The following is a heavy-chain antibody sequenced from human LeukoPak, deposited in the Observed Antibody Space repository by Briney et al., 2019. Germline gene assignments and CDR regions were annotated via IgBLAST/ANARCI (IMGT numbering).Heavy chain of an antibody. CDR3: VRHLSGDYAWLDV. J-gene: IGHJ6*02. Sequence: SETLSLTCTVSGGSISSHYCSWIRQPPGKGLEWIGYIHYSGTTNYNPSLKSRVSISADTSENQMSLRLSSVTAADTAVYYCVRHLSGDYAWLDVWVQGNRVTVS. CDR1: GGSISSHY. V-gene: IGHV4-59*08. D-gene: IGHD4-17*01. CDR2: IHYSGTT.